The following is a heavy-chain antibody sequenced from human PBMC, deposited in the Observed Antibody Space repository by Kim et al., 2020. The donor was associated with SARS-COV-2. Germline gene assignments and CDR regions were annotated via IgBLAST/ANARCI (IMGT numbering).Heavy chain of an antibody. CDR2: IYYSGST. V-gene: IGHV4-31*03. D-gene: IGHD3-22*01. CDR3: ARYAGLYYYDSSGYYSPGAFDI. Sequence: SETLSLTCTVSGGSISSGGYYWSWIRQHPGKGLEWIGYIYYSGSTYYNPSLKSRVTISVDTSKNQFSLKLSSVTAADTAVYYCARYAGLYYYDSSGYYSPGAFDIWGQGTMVTVSS. CDR1: GGSISSGGYY. J-gene: IGHJ3*02.